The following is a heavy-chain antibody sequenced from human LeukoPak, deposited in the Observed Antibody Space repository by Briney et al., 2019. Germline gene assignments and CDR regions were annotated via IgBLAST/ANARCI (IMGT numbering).Heavy chain of an antibody. D-gene: IGHD3-3*01. Sequence: GGSLRLSCAASGFTFSSYGMHWVRQAPGKGLEWVAFIRYDGSNKYYADSVKGRFTISRDNARNSLYLQMNSLRAEDTAVYYCASPEWLPDSIDIWGQGTMVTVSS. J-gene: IGHJ3*02. CDR2: IRYDGSNK. CDR3: ASPEWLPDSIDI. V-gene: IGHV3-30*02. CDR1: GFTFSSYG.